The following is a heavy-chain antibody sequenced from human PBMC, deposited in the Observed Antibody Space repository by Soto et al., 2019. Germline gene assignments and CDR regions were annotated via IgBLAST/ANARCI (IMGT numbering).Heavy chain of an antibody. J-gene: IGHJ5*02. CDR2: INAGNGNT. CDR1: GYTFTSYP. CDR3: ARGLIAAAGTRWFDP. V-gene: IGHV1-3*01. D-gene: IGHD6-13*01. Sequence: QVQLVQSGAEVKKPGASVKVSCKASGYTFTSYPMHWVRQAPGQRLEWMGWINAGNGNTKYSQKFQGRVTITRDTSASTAYMELSSLRSEDTAVYYCARGLIAAAGTRWFDPWGQGTLVTVSS.